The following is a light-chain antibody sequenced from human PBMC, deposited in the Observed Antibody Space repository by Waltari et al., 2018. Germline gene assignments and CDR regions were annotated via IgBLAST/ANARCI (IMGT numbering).Light chain of an antibody. CDR3: QQYGSSPRT. V-gene: IGKV3-20*01. CDR2: GAS. Sequence: DIVLPQSPCTLSLSPGERATLSCRSSQSVSSSYLAWYQQKPGQAPRLLIYGASSRATSIPDRFSGSGAETDFTLTISRLEPEDFAVYYCQQYGSSPRTFGQGAKVEIK. CDR1: QSVSSSY. J-gene: IGKJ1*01.